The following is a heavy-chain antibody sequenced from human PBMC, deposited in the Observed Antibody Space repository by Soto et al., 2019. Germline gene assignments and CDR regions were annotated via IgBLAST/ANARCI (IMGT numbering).Heavy chain of an antibody. V-gene: IGHV3-9*01. CDR1: GFSFDDCA. CDR3: AKDNTTGTNYFYYYMDV. Sequence: GGSLRLSCAASGFSFDDCAMHWVRQAPGKGLEWVAGISWNSGTIAYADSVKGRFTISRDNAKNSLYLQMNSLRVEDTASYYCAKDNTTGTNYFYYYMDVWGKGTTVTVSS. D-gene: IGHD1-1*01. CDR2: ISWNSGTI. J-gene: IGHJ6*03.